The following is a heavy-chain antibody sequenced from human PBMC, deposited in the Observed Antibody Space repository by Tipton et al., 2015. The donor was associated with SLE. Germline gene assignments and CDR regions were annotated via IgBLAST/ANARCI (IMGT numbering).Heavy chain of an antibody. CDR2: IYYSGST. J-gene: IGHJ6*02. CDR3: ARVTRGYYGMDV. D-gene: IGHD1-14*01. V-gene: IGHV4-59*12. CDR1: GGSISSYY. Sequence: TLSLTCTVSGGSISSYYWSWIRQPPGKGLEWIGYIYYSGSTTYNPSLKSRVTISVDTSKSQVSLKLSSATAADTAVYYCARVTRGYYGMDVWGPGTTVTVSS.